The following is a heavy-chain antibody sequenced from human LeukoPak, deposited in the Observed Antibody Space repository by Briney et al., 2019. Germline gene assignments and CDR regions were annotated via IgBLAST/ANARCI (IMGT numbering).Heavy chain of an antibody. J-gene: IGHJ4*02. CDR2: IWYDGSNK. V-gene: IGHV3-30*02. D-gene: IGHD3-16*01. Sequence: PGGSLGLSVAAPGFSFSANGMNWVRKAPGKGLEWGAYIWYDGSNKEYANFVKGRFTISRDTSKSTVNLQMNSLRPEDTAVYYCARDLLGLPHKYFDSWGKGTLVTVSS. CDR1: GFSFSANG. CDR3: ARDLLGLPHKYFDS.